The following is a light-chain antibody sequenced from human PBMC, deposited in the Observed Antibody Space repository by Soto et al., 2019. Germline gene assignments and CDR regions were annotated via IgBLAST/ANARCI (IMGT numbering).Light chain of an antibody. CDR2: GDS. J-gene: IGKJ3*01. CDR1: QSVNSN. V-gene: IGKV3-15*01. Sequence: EIVMTQSPATLSVSPGERATLSCRASQSVNSNLAWYQQKPGQVPRLLIYGDSSRATGIPARFSGSGSGTEFTLTISSLQSEDFAVYYCQQYNNWPLTFGPGTKVDLK. CDR3: QQYNNWPLT.